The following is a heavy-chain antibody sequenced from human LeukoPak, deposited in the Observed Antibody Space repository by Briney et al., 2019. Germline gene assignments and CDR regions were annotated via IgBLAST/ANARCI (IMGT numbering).Heavy chain of an antibody. V-gene: IGHV4-31*03. CDR1: GGSVSSGGYY. Sequence: SETLSLTCTVSGGSVSSGGYYWSWIRQHPGKGLEWIGYIYYSGSTYYNPSLKSRVTISVDTSKNQFSLKLSSVTAADTAVYYCARGPYCSSTSCYFGFDPWGQGTLVTVSS. CDR2: IYYSGST. CDR3: ARGPYCSSTSCYFGFDP. J-gene: IGHJ5*02. D-gene: IGHD2-2*01.